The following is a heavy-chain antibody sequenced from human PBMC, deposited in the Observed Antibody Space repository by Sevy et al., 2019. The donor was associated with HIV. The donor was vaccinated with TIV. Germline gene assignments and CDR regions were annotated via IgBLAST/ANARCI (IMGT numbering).Heavy chain of an antibody. CDR2: IRYDGSNK. V-gene: IGHV3-30*02. Sequence: GGSLRLSCAASGFTFSSYGMHWVRQAPGKGLEWVAFIRYDGSNKYYADSVKGRFIISRDNSKNTLYLQMNSLRAEDTAVYYCAKDRVYGAGMDVWGQGTTVTVSS. CDR1: GFTFSSYG. D-gene: IGHD4-17*01. J-gene: IGHJ6*02. CDR3: AKDRVYGAGMDV.